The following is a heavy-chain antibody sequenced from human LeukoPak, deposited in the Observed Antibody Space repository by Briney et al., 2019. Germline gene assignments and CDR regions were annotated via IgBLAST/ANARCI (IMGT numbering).Heavy chain of an antibody. Sequence: GGSLRLSCAASGFTFSSYGMHWVRQAPGKGLEWVAVISYDGSNKYYADSVKGRFTISRDNSKNTLYLQMNSLRAEDTAVYYCAKGARYFDWLLSDIDYWGQGTLVTVSS. CDR2: ISYDGSNK. D-gene: IGHD3-9*01. CDR1: GFTFSSYG. J-gene: IGHJ4*02. V-gene: IGHV3-30*18. CDR3: AKGARYFDWLLSDIDY.